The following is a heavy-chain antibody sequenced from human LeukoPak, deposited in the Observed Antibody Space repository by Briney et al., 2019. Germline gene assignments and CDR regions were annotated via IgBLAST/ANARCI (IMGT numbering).Heavy chain of an antibody. D-gene: IGHD3-10*01. V-gene: IGHV3-20*04. CDR3: ARIVGYGSGSFDY. CDR2: INWNGYST. CDR1: GFTFDAYG. J-gene: IGHJ4*02. Sequence: GGSLRLSCAASGFTFDAYGMTWVRQAPGKGLEWVSSINWNGYSTRYADSVKGRFSISRDNDTNSLYLQMNTLSAEDTAFYYCARIVGYGSGSFDYWGQGTLVTVSS.